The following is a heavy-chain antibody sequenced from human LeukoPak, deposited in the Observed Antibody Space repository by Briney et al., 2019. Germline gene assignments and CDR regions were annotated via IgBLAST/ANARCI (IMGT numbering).Heavy chain of an antibody. J-gene: IGHJ5*02. CDR2: IWYGGSNK. V-gene: IGHV3-30*02. D-gene: IGHD6-19*01. CDR1: GFTFSSYG. CDR3: AKAYIAVAGPNWFDP. Sequence: GGSLRLSCAASGFTFSSYGMHWVRQAPGKGLEWVAVIWYGGSNKYYADSVKGRFTISRDNSKNTLYLQMNSLRAEDTAVYYCAKAYIAVAGPNWFDPWGQGTLVTVSS.